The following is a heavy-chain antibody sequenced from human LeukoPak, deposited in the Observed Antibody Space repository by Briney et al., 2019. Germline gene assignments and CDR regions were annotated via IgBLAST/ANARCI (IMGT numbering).Heavy chain of an antibody. CDR1: GGSISSYY. CDR2: IYYSGST. J-gene: IGHJ4*02. V-gene: IGHV4-59*05. D-gene: IGHD6-19*01. CDR3: ARHGTAVADIDY. Sequence: PSETLSLTCTVSGGSISSYYWSWIRQPPGKGLEWIGSIYYSGSTYYNPSLKSRVTISVDTSKNQFSLKLSSVTAADTAVYYCARHGTAVADIDYWGQGTLVTVSS.